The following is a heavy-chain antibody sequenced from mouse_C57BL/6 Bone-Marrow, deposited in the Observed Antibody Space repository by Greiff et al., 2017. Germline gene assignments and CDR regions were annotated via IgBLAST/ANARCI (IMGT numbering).Heavy chain of an antibody. CDR3: ASLCFAY. V-gene: IGHV14-3*01. Sequence: EVKLMESVAELVRPGASVKLSCTASGFNLKNTYMPWVKQRPEQGLEWIGRLDPANGNTKSAPQFQGKATITADTSSNTAYLQLSSLTAENTAIYYCASLCFAYWGQGTLVTVSA. CDR2: LDPANGNT. CDR1: GFNLKNTY. J-gene: IGHJ3*01.